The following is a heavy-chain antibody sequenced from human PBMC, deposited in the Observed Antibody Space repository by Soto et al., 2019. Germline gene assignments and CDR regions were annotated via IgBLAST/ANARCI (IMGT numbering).Heavy chain of an antibody. Sequence: QLQLQESGPGLVKPSETLSLTCTVSGVSISSSSYYWGWIRQPPGKGLEWIGSIYYSGSTYYNPSLKSRVTISVDTSKNQFSLKLSSVTAADTAVYYCARTLMVRGEKEDYWGQGTLVTVSS. CDR3: ARTLMVRGEKEDY. D-gene: IGHD3-10*01. CDR1: GVSISSSSYY. V-gene: IGHV4-39*01. CDR2: IYYSGST. J-gene: IGHJ4*02.